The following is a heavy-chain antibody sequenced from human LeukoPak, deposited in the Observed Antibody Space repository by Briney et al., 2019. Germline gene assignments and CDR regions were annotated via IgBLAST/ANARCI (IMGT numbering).Heavy chain of an antibody. CDR3: AKGSPSTPSRDCSSTSCYIYYYYYYMDV. Sequence: GGSLRLSCAASGFTFSSYAMSWVRQAPGKGLEWVSAISGSGGSTYYADSVKGRFTISRDNSKNTLYLQMNSLRAEDTAVYYCAKGSPSTPSRDCSSTSCYIYYYYYYMDVWGKGTTVTVSS. D-gene: IGHD2-2*02. CDR1: GFTFSSYA. V-gene: IGHV3-23*01. CDR2: ISGSGGST. J-gene: IGHJ6*03.